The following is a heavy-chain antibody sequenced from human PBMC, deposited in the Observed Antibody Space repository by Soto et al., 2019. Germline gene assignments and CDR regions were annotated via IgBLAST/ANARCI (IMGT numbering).Heavy chain of an antibody. CDR3: ARFSSSIVGWFDP. V-gene: IGHV1-69*13. CDR1: GGPFSSYA. D-gene: IGHD6-13*01. Sequence: SVKVSCKASGGPFSSYAISWVRQAPGQGLEWMGGIIPIFGTANYAQKFQGRVTITGDESTSTAYMELSSLRSEDTAVYYCARFSSSIVGWFDPWGQGTLVTVSS. CDR2: IIPIFGTA. J-gene: IGHJ5*02.